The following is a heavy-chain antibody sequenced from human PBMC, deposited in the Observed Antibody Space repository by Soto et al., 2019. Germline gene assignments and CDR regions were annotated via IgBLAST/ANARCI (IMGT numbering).Heavy chain of an antibody. CDR2: IHYSGTT. J-gene: IGHJ4*02. D-gene: IGHD6-13*01. CDR1: GGSRRNYF. V-gene: IGHV4-59*01. CDR3: AAGEASSRNLAPYYLDF. Sequence: PSETLSVTCTVSGGSRRNYFWTWIRQPPGKGLEWIGYIHYSGTTSFFPSYNPSLRSRVTISEDTSKNQFSLKLLSVTTADTAVYFCAAGEASSRNLAPYYLDFWGQGTLVTVSS.